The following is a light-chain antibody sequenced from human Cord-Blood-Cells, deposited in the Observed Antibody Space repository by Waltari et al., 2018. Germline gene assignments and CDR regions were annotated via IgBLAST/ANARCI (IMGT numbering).Light chain of an antibody. Sequence: QSALTQPASVSGSPGQSITISCTGTSSDVGGYNYVSWYQQHPGKAPKHMIYDVSNRPSGVSNRFSGSKYGNTASLTISGLQAEDEADYYCSSYTSSSTVVFGGGTKLTVL. V-gene: IGLV2-14*01. J-gene: IGLJ2*01. CDR2: DVS. CDR3: SSYTSSSTVV. CDR1: SSDVGGYNY.